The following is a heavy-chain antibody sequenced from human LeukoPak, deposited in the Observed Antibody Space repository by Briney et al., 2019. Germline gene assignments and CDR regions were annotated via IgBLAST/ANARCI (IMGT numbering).Heavy chain of an antibody. D-gene: IGHD6-19*01. CDR3: ARGWYNFDY. Sequence: GGSLRLSCAASGFIFSNYAMSWVRKATGKGLEWVSGITNSGDRRFYADSVKGRFTISRDNSKNPLYLQMNSLRAEDTAVYYCARGWYNFDYWGQGTRVTVSS. J-gene: IGHJ4*02. CDR1: GFIFSNYA. V-gene: IGHV3-23*01. CDR2: ITNSGDRR.